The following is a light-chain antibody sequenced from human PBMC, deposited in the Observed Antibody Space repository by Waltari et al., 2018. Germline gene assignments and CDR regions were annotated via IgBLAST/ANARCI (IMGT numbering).Light chain of an antibody. CDR3: EQTLHTPYT. Sequence: DIVMSQSPPSLTVTPGEAASISCRSSQILLYSNGYNYVDWYLQKPGQSPQLLIYLGSNRASGVPDRFSGGGSDTDFTLKISRVEAEDVGVYYCEQTLHTPYTFGQGTNLEIK. CDR2: LGS. V-gene: IGKV2-28*01. J-gene: IGKJ2*01. CDR1: QILLYSNGYNY.